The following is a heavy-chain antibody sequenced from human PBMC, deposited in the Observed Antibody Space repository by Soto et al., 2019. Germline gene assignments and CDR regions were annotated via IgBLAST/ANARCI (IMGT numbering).Heavy chain of an antibody. V-gene: IGHV4-4*07. D-gene: IGHD4-17*01. CDR2: IYTSGST. Sequence: SETLSLTCTFSGGAISSYYWSWIRQPAGKGLEWIGRIYTSGSTNYNPSLKSRVTMSVDTSKNQFSLKLSSVTAADTAVYYCARIVPTTVTFDYWGQGTLVTVSS. CDR3: ARIVPTTVTFDY. CDR1: GGAISSYY. J-gene: IGHJ4*02.